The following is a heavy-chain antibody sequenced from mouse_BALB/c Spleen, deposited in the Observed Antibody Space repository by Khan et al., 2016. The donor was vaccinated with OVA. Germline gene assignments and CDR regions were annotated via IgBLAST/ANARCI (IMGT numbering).Heavy chain of an antibody. V-gene: IGHV1-77*01. CDR1: GYTFTDYY. D-gene: IGHD1-1*01. CDR2: IYPGSGNT. Sequence: QVQLQQSGAELARPGASVKLSCKASGYTFTDYYINWVKQRTGQGLEWIGEIYPGSGNTYYNEKFKGKATLTADKSSSKAYMQLSSLTSEDSAAYFCARGRGYFDYWGQGTTLTVSS. CDR3: ARGRGYFDY. J-gene: IGHJ2*01.